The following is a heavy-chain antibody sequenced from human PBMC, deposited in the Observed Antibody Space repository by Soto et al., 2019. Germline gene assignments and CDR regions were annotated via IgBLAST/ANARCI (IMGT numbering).Heavy chain of an antibody. V-gene: IGHV3-74*03. CDR2: INPDGSAT. D-gene: IGHD3-9*01. CDR1: GFTFSNSW. CDR3: VKEAMTGNSFDR. Sequence: EVQLVESGGGVVQPGGSLRLSCAASGFTFSNSWMHWVCQPPGKGLMWVSRINPDGSATTYVGSVKGRFTISRDNAKNTLFLQINSLTAEDTAVYYCVKEAMTGNSFDRWGQGTLVTVSS. J-gene: IGHJ5*02.